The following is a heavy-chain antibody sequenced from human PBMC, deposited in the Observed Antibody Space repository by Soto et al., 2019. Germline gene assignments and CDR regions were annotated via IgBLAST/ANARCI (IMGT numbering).Heavy chain of an antibody. CDR3: ARDRRDYYYYYGMDV. CDR1: GFTFSSYA. CDR2: ISYDGSNK. J-gene: IGHJ6*02. Sequence: QVQLVESGGGVVQPGRSLRLSCAASGFTFSSYAMHWVRQAPGKGLEWVAVISYDGSNKYYADSVKGRFTISRDNSKNTLYLQMNSLRAEDTAVYYCARDRRDYYYYYGMDVWGQGTTVTVSS. V-gene: IGHV3-30-3*01.